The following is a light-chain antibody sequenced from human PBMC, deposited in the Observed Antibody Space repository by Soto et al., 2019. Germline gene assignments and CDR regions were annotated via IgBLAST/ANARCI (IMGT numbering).Light chain of an antibody. CDR3: QQYNNWPR. J-gene: IGKJ4*01. V-gene: IGKV3-15*01. CDR1: QSVSSTY. Sequence: EIVLTQSPGTLSLSQGERATLSCRASQSVSSTYLAWYQQKPGQAPRLLIYGASTRATGIPARFSGSGSGTEFTLTISSLQSEDFAVYYCQQYNNWPRFGGGTKVDIK. CDR2: GAS.